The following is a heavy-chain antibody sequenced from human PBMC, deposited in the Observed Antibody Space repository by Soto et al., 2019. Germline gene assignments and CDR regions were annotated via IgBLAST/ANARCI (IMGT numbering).Heavy chain of an antibody. D-gene: IGHD5-12*01. CDR3: AKGGYTSPFDY. J-gene: IGHJ4*02. V-gene: IGHV3-23*01. CDR1: GFTFSNYA. Sequence: GXSLRLSCAASGFTFSNYALTWFRQAPGKGLEWVSTIRGRDVSTYYADSVKGRFTISRDNSMNTVFLHMDGLRVEDTAIYYCAKGGYTSPFDYWGLGTLVTVSS. CDR2: IRGRDVST.